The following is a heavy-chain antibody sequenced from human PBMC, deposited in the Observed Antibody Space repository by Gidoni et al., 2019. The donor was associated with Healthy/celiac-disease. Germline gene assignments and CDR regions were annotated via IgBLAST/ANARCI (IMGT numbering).Heavy chain of an antibody. J-gene: IGHJ4*02. CDR2: IIPIFGTA. Sequence: QVQLVQSGAAVKKPGSSVKVSCKASGGTFSSYAISWVRQAPGQGLEWMGGIIPIFGTANYAQKFQGRVTITADESTSTAYMELSSLRSEDTAVYYCARNMAYCGGDCYYYFDYWGQGTLVTVSS. CDR1: GGTFSSYA. D-gene: IGHD2-21*02. CDR3: ARNMAYCGGDCYYYFDY. V-gene: IGHV1-69*01.